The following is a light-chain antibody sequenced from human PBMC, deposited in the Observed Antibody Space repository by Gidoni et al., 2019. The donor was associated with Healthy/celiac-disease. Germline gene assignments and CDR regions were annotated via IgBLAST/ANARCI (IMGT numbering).Light chain of an antibody. Sequence: DIQMTQSPSSLSASVGDRVTITCRASQSISSYLNWYQQKPGKAPKLLIYAASSLQSGVPSRFSGSGSGTDFTLTISRLQPEDFATYYCQQSYSTPTFGQXTKLEIK. CDR1: QSISSY. V-gene: IGKV1-39*01. CDR3: QQSYSTPT. CDR2: AAS. J-gene: IGKJ2*01.